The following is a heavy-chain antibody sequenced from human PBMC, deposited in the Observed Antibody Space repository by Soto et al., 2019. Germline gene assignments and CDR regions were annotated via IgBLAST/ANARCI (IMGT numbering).Heavy chain of an antibody. CDR2: IKQDGSEK. V-gene: IGHV3-7*01. CDR1: GFTFSSYW. Sequence: GGSLRLSCAASGFTFSSYWMSWVRQAPGKGLEWVANIKQDGSEKYYVDSVKGRFTISRDNAKNSLYLQMNSLSAEDTSVYYCASYSGCDSAFDIWGQGTMVTVSS. D-gene: IGHD5-12*01. CDR3: ASYSGCDSAFDI. J-gene: IGHJ3*02.